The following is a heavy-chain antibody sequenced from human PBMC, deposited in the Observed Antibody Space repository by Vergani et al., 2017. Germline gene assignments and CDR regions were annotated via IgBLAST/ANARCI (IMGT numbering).Heavy chain of an antibody. CDR2: IDPSDSYT. CDR3: ARGTGYVPYYYYGMDV. Sequence: VQLVQSGAEVKKPGESLRISCKGSGYSFTSYWISWVRQMPGKGLEWMGRIDPSDSYTNYSPSFQGHVTISADKSISTAYLQWISLKASDTAMYYCARGTGYVPYYYYGMDVWGQGTTVTVSS. V-gene: IGHV5-10-1*01. CDR1: GYSFTSYW. J-gene: IGHJ6*02. D-gene: IGHD3/OR15-3a*01.